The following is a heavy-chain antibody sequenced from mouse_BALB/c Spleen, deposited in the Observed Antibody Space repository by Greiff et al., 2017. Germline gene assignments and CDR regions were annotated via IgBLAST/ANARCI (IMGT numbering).Heavy chain of an antibody. CDR1: GYSITSDYA. Sequence: EVQLQQSGPGLVKPSQSLSLTCTVTGYSITSDYAWNWIRQFPGNKLEWMGYISYSGSTSYNPSLKSRISITRDTSKNQFFLQLNSVTTEDTATYYCARYYGSYYFDYWGQGTTLTVSS. V-gene: IGHV3-2*02. CDR3: ARYYGSYYFDY. CDR2: ISYSGST. J-gene: IGHJ2*01. D-gene: IGHD1-1*01.